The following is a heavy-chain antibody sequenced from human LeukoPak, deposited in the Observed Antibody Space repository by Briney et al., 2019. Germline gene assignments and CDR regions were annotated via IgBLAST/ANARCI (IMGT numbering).Heavy chain of an antibody. CDR3: ARQNIAVAASYYFDY. V-gene: IGHV4-39*01. D-gene: IGHD6-19*01. CDR2: ISNSGNT. J-gene: IGHJ4*02. CDR1: GGSISSGNYY. Sequence: SETLSLTCTVSGGSISSGNYYWGWIRQPPGKGLEWIGRISNSGNTYYNYSPSLKSRVTISVDTSKNQFSLKLSSVTAADTAVYYCARQNIAVAASYYFDYWGQGTLVTVSS.